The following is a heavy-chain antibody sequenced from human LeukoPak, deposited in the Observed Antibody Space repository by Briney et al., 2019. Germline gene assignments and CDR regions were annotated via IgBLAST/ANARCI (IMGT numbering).Heavy chain of an antibody. Sequence: PSETLSLTCTVSGGPISGYYWSWIRQPPGKGLDWIGYIHHSGSTDYNPSLKSRVTISVDTSKNQFSLRLSSVTAADTAVYYCARTTADLNYWYFDLWGRGTLVTVSS. V-gene: IGHV4-59*01. CDR3: ARTTADLNYWYFDL. CDR1: GGPISGYY. CDR2: IHHSGST. J-gene: IGHJ2*01. D-gene: IGHD1-14*01.